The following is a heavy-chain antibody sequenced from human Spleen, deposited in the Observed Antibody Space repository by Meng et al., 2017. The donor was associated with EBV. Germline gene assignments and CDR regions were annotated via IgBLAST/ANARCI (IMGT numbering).Heavy chain of an antibody. D-gene: IGHD3-16*01. CDR1: GFIFNNYR. CDR3: VREEYDPRDF. J-gene: IGHJ4*02. CDR2: IDYGGIST. Sequence: VRLGGAGGGPVWPGGSLRLSCAASGFIFNNYRMNWVRQAPGKGLEWVSVIDYGGISTYYADSVKGRFTISRDNAKNSVSLQMNNPRAEDTAVYYCVREEYDPRDFWGQGTLVTVSS. V-gene: IGHV3-21*01.